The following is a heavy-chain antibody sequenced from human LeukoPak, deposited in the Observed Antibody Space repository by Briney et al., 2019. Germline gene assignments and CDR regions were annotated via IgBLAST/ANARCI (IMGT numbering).Heavy chain of an antibody. CDR2: INSDGRST. CDR3: ARDQGGATRIDY. V-gene: IGHV3-74*01. J-gene: IGHJ4*02. Sequence: GGSLRLSCAASGFTFNTYWMHWVREAPGKGLVWVSRINSDGRSTSYADSVKGRFTISRDNAKKTLYLQMNSLRVEETAVYYCARDQGGATRIDYWGQGTLVTVSS. D-gene: IGHD1-26*01. CDR1: GFTFNTYW.